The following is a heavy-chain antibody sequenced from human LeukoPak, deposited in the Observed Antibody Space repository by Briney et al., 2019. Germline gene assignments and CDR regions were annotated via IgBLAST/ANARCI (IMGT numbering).Heavy chain of an antibody. Sequence: GESLKISCKGSGFSFPSYWIGWVRQMPGKGLEWMGIIYPGDSDTRYSPSFQGQVTISADKSISTAYLQWSSLKASDTAMYYCARQERYYDFWSGYYNGDYYYYMDVWGKGTMVTVSS. CDR1: GFSFPSYW. V-gene: IGHV5-51*01. CDR3: ARQERYYDFWSGYYNGDYYYYMDV. CDR2: IYPGDSDT. J-gene: IGHJ6*03. D-gene: IGHD3-3*01.